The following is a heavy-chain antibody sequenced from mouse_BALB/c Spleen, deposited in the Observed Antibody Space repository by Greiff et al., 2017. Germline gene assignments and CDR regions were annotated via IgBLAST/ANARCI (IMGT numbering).Heavy chain of an antibody. V-gene: IGHV5-9-4*01. J-gene: IGHJ4*01. Sequence: EVQLEESGGGLVKPGGSLKLSCAASGFTFSSYAMSWVRQSPEKRLEWVAEISSGGSDTYYPDTVTGRFTISRDNAKNTRYLEMSSLRSEDTAMYYCARDQNYAMDYWGQGTSVTVSS. CDR2: ISSGGSDT. CDR1: GFTFSSYA. CDR3: ARDQNYAMDY.